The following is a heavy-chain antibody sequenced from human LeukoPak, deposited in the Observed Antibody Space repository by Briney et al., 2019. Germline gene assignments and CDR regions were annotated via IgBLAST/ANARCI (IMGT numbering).Heavy chain of an antibody. Sequence: PSETLSLTCTVSGGSISSYYWSWIRQPPGKGLEWIGYIYYSGSTNCNPSLKSRVTISVDTSKNQFSLKLSSVTAADTAVYYCARDGCSSTSCDLSPPNWCDSWGQGILVTVSS. V-gene: IGHV4-59*01. J-gene: IGHJ5*01. D-gene: IGHD2-2*01. CDR1: GGSISSYY. CDR2: IYYSGST. CDR3: ARDGCSSTSCDLSPPNWCDS.